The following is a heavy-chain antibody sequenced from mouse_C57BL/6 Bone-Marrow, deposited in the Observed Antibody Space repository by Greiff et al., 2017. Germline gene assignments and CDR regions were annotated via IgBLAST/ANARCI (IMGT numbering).Heavy chain of an antibody. J-gene: IGHJ2*01. CDR3: GGPYNERKYCFDY. D-gene: IGHD6-1*01. V-gene: IGHV14-2*01. Sequence: VQLKESGAELVKPGASVKLSCTASGFNIKDYYMHWVKQRTEQGLEWIGRIDPEDGATKYAPKFQGKATITVDTTSNRAYLQLSSLTSDDNAVYYCGGPYNERKYCFDYWGQGTTLTVSS. CDR1: GFNIKDYY. CDR2: IDPEDGAT.